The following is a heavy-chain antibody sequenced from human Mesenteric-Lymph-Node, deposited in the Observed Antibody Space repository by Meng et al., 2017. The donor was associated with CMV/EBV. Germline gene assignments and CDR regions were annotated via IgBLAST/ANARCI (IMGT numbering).Heavy chain of an antibody. V-gene: IGHV1-69*05. CDR2: IIPLFPKT. J-gene: IGHJ2*01. CDR1: GGSFNSGA. Sequence: KASGGSFNSGAVSWVRQAPGQGLEWMGGIIPLFPKTNLADRFQGRLTITTDAFTTTVNMEMTSLTTDDTAVYYCARAPSTTWDNWYFDLWGRGTLVTV. D-gene: IGHD2-2*01. CDR3: ARAPSTTWDNWYFDL.